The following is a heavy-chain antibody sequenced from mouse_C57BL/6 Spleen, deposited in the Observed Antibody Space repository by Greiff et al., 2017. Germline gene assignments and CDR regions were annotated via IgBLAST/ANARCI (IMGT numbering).Heavy chain of an antibody. D-gene: IGHD1-1*01. Sequence: EVKVVESGPELVKPGASVKMSCKASGYTFTDYNMHWVKQSHGKSLEWIGYINPNNGGTSYNQKFKGKATLTVNKSSSTAYMELRSLTSEDSAVYYCARGGYYGSSDYWGQGTTLTVSS. V-gene: IGHV1-22*01. J-gene: IGHJ2*01. CDR2: INPNNGGT. CDR3: ARGGYYGSSDY. CDR1: GYTFTDYN.